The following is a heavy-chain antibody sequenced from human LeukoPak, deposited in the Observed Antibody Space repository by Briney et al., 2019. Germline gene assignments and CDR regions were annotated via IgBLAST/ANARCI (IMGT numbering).Heavy chain of an antibody. CDR1: GYTFTGYY. CDR3: ARDYYDSSGPHLYYYYMDV. CDR2: INTNTGNP. Sequence: ASVKVSCKASGYTFTGYYMHWVRQAPGQGLEWMGWINTNTGNPTYAQGFTGRFVFSLDTSVSTAYLQISSLKAEDTAVYYCARDYYDSSGPHLYYYYMDVWGKGTTVTVSS. J-gene: IGHJ6*03. D-gene: IGHD3-22*01. V-gene: IGHV7-4-1*02.